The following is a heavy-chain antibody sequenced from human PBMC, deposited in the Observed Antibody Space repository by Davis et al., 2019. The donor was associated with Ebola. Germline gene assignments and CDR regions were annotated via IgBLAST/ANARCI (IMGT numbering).Heavy chain of an antibody. CDR1: GYTFTSYD. Sequence: ASVKVSCKASGYTFTSYDINWVRQATGQGLEWMGWMNPNSGNTGYAQKFQGRVTMTRNTSISTAYMELSSLRSEDTAVYYCARVPRNWNYVGYWGQGTLVTVSS. J-gene: IGHJ4*02. V-gene: IGHV1-8*01. CDR2: MNPNSGNT. D-gene: IGHD1-1*01. CDR3: ARVPRNWNYVGY.